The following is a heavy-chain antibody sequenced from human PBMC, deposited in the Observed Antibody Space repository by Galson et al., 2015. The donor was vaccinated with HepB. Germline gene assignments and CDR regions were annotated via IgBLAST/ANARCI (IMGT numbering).Heavy chain of an antibody. CDR2: IIPIFGTA. CDR3: ARGRHVDTAMVTLLAVAGYYYGMDV. V-gene: IGHV1-69*13. D-gene: IGHD5-18*01. CDR1: GGTFSSYA. Sequence: SVKVSCKASGGTFSSYAISWVRQAPGQGLEWMGGIIPIFGTANYAQKFQGRVTITADESTSTAYMELSSLRSEDTAVYYCARGRHVDTAMVTLLAVAGYYYGMDVWGQGTTVTVSS. J-gene: IGHJ6*02.